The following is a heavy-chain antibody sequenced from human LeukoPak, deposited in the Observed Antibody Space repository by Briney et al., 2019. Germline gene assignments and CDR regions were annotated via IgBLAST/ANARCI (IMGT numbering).Heavy chain of an antibody. CDR1: GFTVSNNY. Sequence: GGSLRLSCAASGFTVSNNYMSWARQTPGKGLEWVSIIYSGGYTYSADSVRGRFTISRDNAKNSLYLQMNSLRAEDTAVYYCARDHIVVVTAIDYWGQGTLVTVSS. V-gene: IGHV3-66*01. J-gene: IGHJ4*02. CDR2: IYSGGYT. CDR3: ARDHIVVVTAIDY. D-gene: IGHD2-21*02.